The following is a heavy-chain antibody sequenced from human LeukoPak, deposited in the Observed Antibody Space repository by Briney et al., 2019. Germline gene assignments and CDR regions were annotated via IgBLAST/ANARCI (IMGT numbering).Heavy chain of an antibody. CDR1: GYTVTGYY. CDR2: INPNSGGT. V-gene: IGHV1-2*02. J-gene: IGHJ3*02. Sequence: WASVKVSCKASGYTVTGYYMHWVRQAPGQGLEWMGWINPNSGGTNYAQKFQGRVTMTRDTSISTAYMELSRLRSDDTAVYYCARDYYDSSGYYFRYAFDIWGQGTMVTVSS. D-gene: IGHD3-22*01. CDR3: ARDYYDSSGYYFRYAFDI.